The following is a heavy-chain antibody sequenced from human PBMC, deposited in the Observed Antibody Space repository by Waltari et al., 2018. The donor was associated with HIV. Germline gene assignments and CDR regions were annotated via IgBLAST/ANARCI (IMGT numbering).Heavy chain of an antibody. Sequence: EVQLVESGGGLIQPGGSLRLSCAAFGFSVSRHYMSWVRQRPGKGLEWVSVIYSGGSTYYADSVKGRFTISRDNSKNTLYLQMNSLRAEDTAVYYCARGFGCGGDCYYFDYWGQGTLVTVSS. CDR1: GFSVSRHY. D-gene: IGHD2-21*02. J-gene: IGHJ4*02. V-gene: IGHV3-53*01. CDR3: ARGFGCGGDCYYFDY. CDR2: IYSGGST.